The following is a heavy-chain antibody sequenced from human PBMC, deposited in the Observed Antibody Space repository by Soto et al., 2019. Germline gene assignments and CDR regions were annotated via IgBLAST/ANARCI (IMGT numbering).Heavy chain of an antibody. D-gene: IGHD2-21*02. V-gene: IGHV4-30-4*01. CDR2: IYYSGST. Sequence: KPSETLSLTCTVSGGSISSGDYYWSWIRQPPGKGLEWIGYIYYSGSTYYNPSLKSRVTISVDTSKNQFSLKLSSVTAADTAVYYCARDRPHCGGDCSWFDPWGQGTLVTVSS. CDR3: ARDRPHCGGDCSWFDP. CDR1: GGSISSGDYY. J-gene: IGHJ5*02.